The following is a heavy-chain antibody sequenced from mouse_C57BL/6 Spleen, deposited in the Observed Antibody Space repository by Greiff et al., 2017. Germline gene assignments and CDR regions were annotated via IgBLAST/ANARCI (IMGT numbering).Heavy chain of an antibody. D-gene: IGHD1-1*01. CDR1: GYTFTSYW. V-gene: IGHV1-72*01. J-gene: IGHJ2*01. Sequence: QVQLQQPGAELVKPWASVKLSCKASGYTFTSYWMHWVKQRPGRGLEWIGRIDPYSGGTKYNEKFKSKATLTVDKPSSTAYMQLSSLTSEDSAVYYCERDYYGSSYSFDYWGQGTTLTVSS. CDR2: IDPYSGGT. CDR3: ERDYYGSSYSFDY.